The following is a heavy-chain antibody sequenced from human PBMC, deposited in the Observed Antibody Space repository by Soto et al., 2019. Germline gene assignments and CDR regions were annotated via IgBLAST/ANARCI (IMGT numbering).Heavy chain of an antibody. CDR1: GFTFSSYT. V-gene: IGHV3-23*01. J-gene: IGHJ5*02. D-gene: IGHD1-26*01. Sequence: GGSLRLSCTASGFTFSSYTMSWVRQAPGKGLEWVSSFSGRDATTYYADSVKGRFTISRDNSKNTLYLQMNSLRAEDTALYFCVRTIVGATKGGWFDPWGQGSLVTVSS. CDR3: VRTIVGATKGGWFDP. CDR2: FSGRDATT.